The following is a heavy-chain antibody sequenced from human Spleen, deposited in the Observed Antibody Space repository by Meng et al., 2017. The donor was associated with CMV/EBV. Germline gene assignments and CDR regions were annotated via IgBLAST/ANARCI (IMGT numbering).Heavy chain of an antibody. V-gene: IGHV4-34*01. Sequence: GSLRLSCAVYGGSFSGYYWSWIRQPPGKGLEWIGEINHSGSTNYNPSLKSRVTISVDTSKNHFSLRLSYVTAADTAVYYCARDVSRLGYFDYWGQGTLVTVSS. CDR1: GGSFSGYY. J-gene: IGHJ4*02. D-gene: IGHD5/OR15-5a*01. CDR3: ARDVSRLGYFDY. CDR2: INHSGST.